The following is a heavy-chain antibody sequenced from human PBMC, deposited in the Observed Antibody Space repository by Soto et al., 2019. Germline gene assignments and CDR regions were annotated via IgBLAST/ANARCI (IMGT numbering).Heavy chain of an antibody. Sequence: QVQLVESGGGVVQPGRSLRLSCAASGFTFSSYGMHWVRQAPGKGLEWVAVIWYDGSNKYYADSVKGRFTISRDNSKNTLYLQMNSLRAEDTAVYYCARSTGYSSSWYLGAFDIWGQGTMVTVSS. V-gene: IGHV3-33*01. D-gene: IGHD6-13*01. J-gene: IGHJ3*02. CDR3: ARSTGYSSSWYLGAFDI. CDR1: GFTFSSYG. CDR2: IWYDGSNK.